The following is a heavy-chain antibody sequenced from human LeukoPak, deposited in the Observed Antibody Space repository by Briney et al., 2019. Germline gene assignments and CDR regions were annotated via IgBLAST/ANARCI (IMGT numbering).Heavy chain of an antibody. Sequence: GASAKVSCKASGYTFTSSDINWVRQATGQGLEWMGWMNPNSGNTGYAQKFQGRVTMTRDTSISTAYMELSSLRSEDTAVYYCATYSASSGRGVAPWGQGTLVTVSS. D-gene: IGHD1-26*01. CDR3: ATYSASSGRGVAP. CDR1: GYTFTSSD. J-gene: IGHJ5*02. CDR2: MNPNSGNT. V-gene: IGHV1-8*01.